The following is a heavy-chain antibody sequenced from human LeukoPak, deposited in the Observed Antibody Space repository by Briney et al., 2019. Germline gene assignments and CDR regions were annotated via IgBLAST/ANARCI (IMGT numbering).Heavy chain of an antibody. CDR2: INHSGST. CDR3: ARGLLFLEWLFALKETDAFDI. D-gene: IGHD3-3*01. V-gene: IGHV4-34*01. Sequence: SETLSLTCAVYGGSFSGYYWSWIHQPPGKGLEWIGEINHSGSTNYNPSLKSRVTISVDTSKNQFSLKLSSVTAADTAVYYCARGLLFLEWLFALKETDAFDIWGQGTMVTVSS. CDR1: GGSFSGYY. J-gene: IGHJ3*02.